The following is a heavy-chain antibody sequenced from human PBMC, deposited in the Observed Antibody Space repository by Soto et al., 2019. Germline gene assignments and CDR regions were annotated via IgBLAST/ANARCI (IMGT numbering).Heavy chain of an antibody. Sequence: ASVKVSCKASGYTFTSYGINWVRQATGQGLEWMGWMNPNSGNTGYAQKFQGRVTMTRNTSISTAYMELSSLRSEDTAVYYCARGFYDYIWGSYRYNWFDPWGQGTLVTVSS. CDR2: MNPNSGNT. J-gene: IGHJ5*02. D-gene: IGHD3-16*02. CDR1: GYTFTSYG. V-gene: IGHV1-8*01. CDR3: ARGFYDYIWGSYRYNWFDP.